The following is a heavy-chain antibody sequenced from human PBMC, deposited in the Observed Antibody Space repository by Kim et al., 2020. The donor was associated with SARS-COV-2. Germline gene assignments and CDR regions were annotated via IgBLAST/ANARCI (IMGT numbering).Heavy chain of an antibody. V-gene: IGHV3-30*18. J-gene: IGHJ5*02. CDR2: ISYDGSNK. CDR1: GFTFSSYC. Sequence: GGSLRLSCAASGFTFSSYCMHWVRQAPGKGLEWVAVISYDGSNKYYADSVKGRFTISRDNSKNTLYLQMNSLRAEDTAVYYWAKDDNILMVRGVISWWFDPWGQGTLVTVSS. D-gene: IGHD3-10*01. CDR3: AKDDNILMVRGVISWWFDP.